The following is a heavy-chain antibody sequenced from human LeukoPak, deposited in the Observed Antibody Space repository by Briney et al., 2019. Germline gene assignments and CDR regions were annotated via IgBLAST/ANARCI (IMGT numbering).Heavy chain of an antibody. CDR1: GFTFSSYA. J-gene: IGHJ4*02. CDR3: AKDGRFGQLLFIDY. V-gene: IGHV3-30-3*01. CDR2: ISYDGSNK. D-gene: IGHD3-10*01. Sequence: GGSLRLSCAASGFTFSSYAMLWVRQAPGKGLEWVAVISYDGSNKYYADSVKGRFTISRDNSKNTLYLQMNSLRADDTAMYYCAKDGRFGQLLFIDYWGQGTLVTVSS.